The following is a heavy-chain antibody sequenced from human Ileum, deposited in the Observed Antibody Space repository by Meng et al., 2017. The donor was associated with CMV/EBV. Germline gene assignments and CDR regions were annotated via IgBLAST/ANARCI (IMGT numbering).Heavy chain of an antibody. J-gene: IGHJ4*02. CDR2: FNHYGST. D-gene: IGHD4-11*01. CDR1: GGSFSGYY. CDR3: ASGKSNLEY. Sequence: QVQLQEWGAGLLKPSATLSLTCAVYGGSFSGYYWSWIRQVPGKGLEWIGEFNHYGSTNYNPSLKGRVTISVDTSKNQFSLNLSSVTAADTAVYYCASGKSNLEYWGQGTLVTVSS. V-gene: IGHV4-34*01.